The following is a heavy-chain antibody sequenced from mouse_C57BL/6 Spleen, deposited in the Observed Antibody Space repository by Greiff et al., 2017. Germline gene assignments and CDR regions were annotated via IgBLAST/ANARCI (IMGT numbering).Heavy chain of an antibody. CDR1: GFSFNTYA. V-gene: IGHV10-1*01. CDR3: VRHDGNPWYFDV. CDR2: IRSKSNNYAT. Sequence: EVQVVESGGGLVQPKGSLKLSCAASGFSFNTYAMNWVRQAPGKGLEWVARIRSKSNNYATYYADSVKDRFTISRDDSESMLYLQMNNLKTEDTAMYYCVRHDGNPWYFDVWGTGTTVTVSS. D-gene: IGHD2-1*01. J-gene: IGHJ1*03.